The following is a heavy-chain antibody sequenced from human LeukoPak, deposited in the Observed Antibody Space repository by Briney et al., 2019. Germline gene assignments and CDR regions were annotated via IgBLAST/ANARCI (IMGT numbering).Heavy chain of an antibody. CDR1: GFTFSSYW. V-gene: IGHV3-74*01. CDR2: INSDGSSR. Sequence: QTGGSLRLSCAASGFTFSSYWMHWVRQAPGKGLVWVSRINSDGSSRSYADSVKGRFTISRDNSKNTLYLQMNSLRAEDTAVYYCAKGLDAYNWNDCDYWGQGTLVTVSS. J-gene: IGHJ4*02. D-gene: IGHD1-1*01. CDR3: AKGLDAYNWNDCDY.